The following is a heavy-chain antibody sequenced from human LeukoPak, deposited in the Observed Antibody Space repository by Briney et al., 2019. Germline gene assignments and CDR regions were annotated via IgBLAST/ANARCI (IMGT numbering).Heavy chain of an antibody. J-gene: IGHJ5*02. D-gene: IGHD2-8*01. CDR3: TRPNEGNWFDP. Sequence: PGGSLKLSCAASGFTFSGSAIHWVRQSSGKGLEWVGQIDKKDKGYATATAYAASVRGRFTLSRDDSKNTAYLQMNSLKTEDTALYYCTRPNEGNWFDPWGQGTLVTVSS. V-gene: IGHV3-73*01. CDR1: GFTFSGSA. CDR2: IDKKDKGYATAT.